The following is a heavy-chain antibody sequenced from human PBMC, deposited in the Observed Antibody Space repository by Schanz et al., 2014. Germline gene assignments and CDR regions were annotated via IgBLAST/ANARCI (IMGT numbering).Heavy chain of an antibody. CDR3: ARDVPINDY. CDR2: MSYNGNT. D-gene: IGHD2-2*01. V-gene: IGHV1-18*01. J-gene: IGHJ4*02. CDR1: GYPFSNYG. Sequence: QVQLVQSAPEVKKPGASVKVSCKASGYPFSNYGISWLRQAPGQGFEWMAWMSYNGNTKYAQSPQGRVTVTRDTSTSTTYMELKSLTSDDTTVYYCARDVPINDYWGQGTPVTVSS.